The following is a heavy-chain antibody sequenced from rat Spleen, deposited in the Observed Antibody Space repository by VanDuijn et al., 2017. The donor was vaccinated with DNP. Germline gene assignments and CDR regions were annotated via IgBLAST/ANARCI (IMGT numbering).Heavy chain of an antibody. CDR3: ARWNSGHFDY. V-gene: IGHV5-22*01. Sequence: EVQLVESGGGLVQPGRSLKLSCAASGFTFSDYYMAWVRQAPTKGLEWVAYITYDGGGTYYRDSVKGRFTISRDNAKNTLYLQMSSLRSEDMATYYCARWNSGHFDYWGQGVMVPVSS. D-gene: IGHD4-3*01. CDR2: ITYDGGGT. CDR1: GFTFSDYY. J-gene: IGHJ2*01.